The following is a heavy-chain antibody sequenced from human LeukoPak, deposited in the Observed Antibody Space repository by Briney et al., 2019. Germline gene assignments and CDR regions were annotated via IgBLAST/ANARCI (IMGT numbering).Heavy chain of an antibody. D-gene: IGHD6-19*01. CDR3: ARHEQPRSSRSGPYDI. CDR2: INTDGSST. V-gene: IGHV3-74*01. Sequence: PGESLRLSCAASGFTFSNYWMHWVRQAPGKGLVWVSRINTDGSSTNYADSVKGRFTISRDNAKNTLYLQMNSLRGEDTAVYYCARHEQPRSSRSGPYDIWGQGTMVTVSS. J-gene: IGHJ3*02. CDR1: GFTFSNYW.